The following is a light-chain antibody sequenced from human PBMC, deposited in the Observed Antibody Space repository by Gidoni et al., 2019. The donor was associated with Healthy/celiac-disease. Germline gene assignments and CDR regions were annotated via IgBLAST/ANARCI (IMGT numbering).Light chain of an antibody. J-gene: IGKJ3*01. CDR3: QQRSNWHPD. CDR2: DAS. CDR1: QCVSSY. V-gene: IGKV3-11*01. Sequence: DIVFTQSPATLSLSPGERATLSCRASQCVSSYLAWYQQKPGQAHRLLIYDASHRASGNPARFNVSGSGTDFSLTFRSLEPEDFAVCYFQQRSNWHPDFGPGTKVDIK.